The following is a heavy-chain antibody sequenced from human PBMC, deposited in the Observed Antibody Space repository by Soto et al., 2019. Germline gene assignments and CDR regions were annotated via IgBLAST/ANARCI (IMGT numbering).Heavy chain of an antibody. D-gene: IGHD1-1*01. J-gene: IGHJ3*02. Sequence: GESLRLSCAASGFTFSNYAMTWVRQAPGKGLEWVSGISGSGGSTNSADSVKGRFTISRDNSKNTLYLQMNSLRAEDTAIYYCAKTTGPKRTFDIWGQGTMVTVSS. CDR1: GFTFSNYA. CDR3: AKTTGPKRTFDI. V-gene: IGHV3-23*01. CDR2: ISGSGGST.